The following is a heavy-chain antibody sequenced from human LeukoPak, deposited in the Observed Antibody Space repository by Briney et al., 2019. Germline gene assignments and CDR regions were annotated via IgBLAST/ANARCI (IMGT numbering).Heavy chain of an antibody. D-gene: IGHD1-7*01. CDR1: GFTFSNAW. CDR2: IKSKTDGGTT. V-gene: IGHV3-15*01. CDR3: TTDLDGTTGYYYYYMDV. Sequence: GGSLRLSCAASGFTFSNAWMSWVRQAPGKGLEWVGRIKSKTDGGTTDYAAPVKGRFTISRDDSKNTLYLQMNSLKTEDTAVYYCTTDLDGTTGYYYYYMDVWGKGTTVTVPS. J-gene: IGHJ6*03.